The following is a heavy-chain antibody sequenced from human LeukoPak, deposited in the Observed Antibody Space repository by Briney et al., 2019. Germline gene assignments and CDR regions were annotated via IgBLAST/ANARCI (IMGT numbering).Heavy chain of an antibody. CDR2: IKSKTDGGTT. CDR3: TASITMVRGVIINPYYFDY. CDR1: GFTFSSYA. J-gene: IGHJ4*02. D-gene: IGHD3-10*01. Sequence: GGSLRLSCAASGFTFSSYAMSWVRQAPGKGLEWVGRIKSKTDGGTTDYAAPVKGRFTISRDDSKNTLYLQMNSLKTEDTAVYYCTASITMVRGVIINPYYFDYWGQGTLVTVSS. V-gene: IGHV3-15*01.